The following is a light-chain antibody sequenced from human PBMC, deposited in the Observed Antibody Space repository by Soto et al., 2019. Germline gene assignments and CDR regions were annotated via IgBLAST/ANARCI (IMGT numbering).Light chain of an antibody. CDR3: LQYSTWPPLYT. V-gene: IGKV3-15*01. CDR2: DSS. Sequence: EIVMTQSPATLSVSLGERVTLSCRASQSASSYLAWYQQKPGQAPRLLISDSSTRATEIPDRFSGSVSGTDFTLTISSLQSTDLAVYYCLQYSTWPPLYTFGQGTKLEIK. CDR1: QSASSY. J-gene: IGKJ2*01.